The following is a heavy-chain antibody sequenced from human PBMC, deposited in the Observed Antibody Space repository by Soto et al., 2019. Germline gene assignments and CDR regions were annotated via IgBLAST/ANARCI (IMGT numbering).Heavy chain of an antibody. J-gene: IGHJ5*02. CDR2: IYYSGSS. D-gene: IGHD2-15*01. CDR3: ARRLSYNWFDP. Sequence: SETLSLTCTVSGVSISSSSYFWGWIRQPPGKGLEWIGSIYYSGSSYYNPSLKSRVTISVDTSKNQFSLKLSSVTAADTAVYYCARRLSYNWFDPWGQGTLVTVSS. CDR1: GVSISSSSYF. V-gene: IGHV4-39*01.